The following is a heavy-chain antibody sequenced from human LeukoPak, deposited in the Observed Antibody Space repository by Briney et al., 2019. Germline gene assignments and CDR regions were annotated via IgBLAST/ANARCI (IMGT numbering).Heavy chain of an antibody. J-gene: IGHJ4*02. CDR3: ARDSHYGYPSSWYHLVQIDY. CDR1: GFTFESYG. Sequence: GSLLLSCAASGFTFESYGMNWVRQAPGKGLEWVSGISYSGRSTYYADSVKGRFTISRDNAKHSLDLQMNNLRAEDAAVYYCARDSHYGYPSSWYHLVQIDYWGQGTLVTVSS. V-gene: IGHV3-23*01. D-gene: IGHD6-13*01. CDR2: ISYSGRST.